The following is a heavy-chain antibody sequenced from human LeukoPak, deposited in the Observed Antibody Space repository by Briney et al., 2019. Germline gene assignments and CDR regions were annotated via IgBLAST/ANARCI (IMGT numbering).Heavy chain of an antibody. D-gene: IGHD2-15*01. CDR2: NSGSCGST. Sequence: GGSLRLSCAASGFTFSSYAMSWVRHAPGKGRVWVLANSGSCGSTYYADSVKGRFTISGDNSKNTLFLQMNLLGAEDTAVYYCEGVLGYCSGGSCFDCWGQGSLLTVSS. V-gene: IGHV3-23*01. CDR3: EGVLGYCSGGSCFDC. J-gene: IGHJ5*01. CDR1: GFTFSSYA.